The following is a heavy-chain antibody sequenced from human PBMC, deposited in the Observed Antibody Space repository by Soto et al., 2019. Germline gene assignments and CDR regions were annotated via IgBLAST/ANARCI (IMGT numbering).Heavy chain of an antibody. V-gene: IGHV4-4*02. D-gene: IGHD3-16*01. CDR2: IYPSGTT. J-gene: IGHJ4*02. CDR3: AREGGESSDGLYYFDS. Sequence: PSETLSLTCAVSGGSINSSNWWTWVRQTPGQGLEWIGEIYPSGTTNYNPSLKTRVTISLDKSTNQFSLRLSSVTAADTAVYFCAREGGESSDGLYYFDSWGQGSLVTVSS. CDR1: GGSINSSNW.